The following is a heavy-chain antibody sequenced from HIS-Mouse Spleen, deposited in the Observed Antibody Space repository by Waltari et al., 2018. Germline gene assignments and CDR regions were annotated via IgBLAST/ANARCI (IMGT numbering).Heavy chain of an antibody. CDR2: ISYDGSNK. Sequence: QVQLVESGGGVVQPGRSLRLSCAASGFTFSSYGMPWVRQAPGKGMRWVAVISYDGSNKYYADSVKGRFTISRDNSKNTLYLQMNSLRAEDTAVYYCAKASSGWLDYWGQGTLVTVSS. CDR3: AKASSGWLDY. CDR1: GFTFSSYG. V-gene: IGHV3-30*18. D-gene: IGHD6-19*01. J-gene: IGHJ4*02.